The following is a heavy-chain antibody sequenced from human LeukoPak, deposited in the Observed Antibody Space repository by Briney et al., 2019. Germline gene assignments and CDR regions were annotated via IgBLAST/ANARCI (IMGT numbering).Heavy chain of an antibody. D-gene: IGHD4-23*01. J-gene: IGHJ1*01. CDR3: ERARVYGGDASSPFQY. V-gene: IGHV4-34*01. CDR2: INHSGGT. CDR1: VESFRGYY. Sequence: PSETLSLTCAVYVESFRGYYWIWIPQSPGDGLEWIGEINHSGGTNHNLSRKSRVTISVDMSKNEFSLKQSSVTAADTAVYCWERARVYGGDASSPFQYWGQGNLVAVSS.